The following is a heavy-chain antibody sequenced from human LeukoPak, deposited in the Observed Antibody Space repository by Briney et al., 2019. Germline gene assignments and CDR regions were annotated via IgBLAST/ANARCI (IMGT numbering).Heavy chain of an antibody. D-gene: IGHD3-10*01. CDR1: GFTFSSYS. V-gene: IGHV3-21*01. CDR2: ISSSSSYI. Sequence: PRGSLRHSSAASGFTFSSYSMNWVRQAPGKGLEWVSSISSSSSYIYYADSVKGRFTISRDNAKNSLYLQMNSLRAEDTAVYYCAREGRDSAVRGVIDYWGQGTLVTVSS. CDR3: AREGRDSAVRGVIDY. J-gene: IGHJ4*02.